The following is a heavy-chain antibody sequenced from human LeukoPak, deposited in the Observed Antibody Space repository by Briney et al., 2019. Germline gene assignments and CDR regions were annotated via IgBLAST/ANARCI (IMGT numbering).Heavy chain of an antibody. D-gene: IGHD6-13*01. Sequence: GGSLRLYCAASGFTFSYYSMNWVRQAPGKGLEWISYISSSSNTIYYADSVKGRFTISRDNSKNTLYLQMNSLRAEDTAVYYCAKDRTLYSSSWYMFDFWGQGTLVTVSS. V-gene: IGHV3-48*01. CDR3: AKDRTLYSSSWYMFDF. CDR2: ISSSSNTI. J-gene: IGHJ4*02. CDR1: GFTFSYYS.